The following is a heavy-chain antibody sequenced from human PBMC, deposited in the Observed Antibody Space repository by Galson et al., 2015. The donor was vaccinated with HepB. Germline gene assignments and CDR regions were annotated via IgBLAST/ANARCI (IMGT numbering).Heavy chain of an antibody. J-gene: IGHJ4*02. V-gene: IGHV4-59*01. CDR2: IYYSGST. CDR1: GGSFSGYY. Sequence: TLSLTCAVYGGSFSGYYWSWIPQPPGKGLEWIGYIYYSGSTNYNPSLKSRVTISLDTSKNQFSLKLSSVTAADTAVYYCARVGDYYDSSGSLDYWAQGTLVTVSS. D-gene: IGHD3-22*01. CDR3: ARVGDYYDSSGSLDY.